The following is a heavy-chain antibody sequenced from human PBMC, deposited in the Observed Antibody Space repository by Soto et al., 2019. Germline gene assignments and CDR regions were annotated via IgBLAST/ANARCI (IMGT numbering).Heavy chain of an antibody. CDR1: GYTLTHHH. V-gene: IGHV1-46*03. J-gene: IGHJ5*02. CDR3: AKATAVAGTGLLDP. D-gene: IGHD6-19*01. CDR2: INPSGGST. Sequence: GPVEVSCKASGYTLTHHHIHWGRQAPGQGLEWMGIINPSGGSTSYAQKFQGRVTMTRDTSTSTVYMELSSLRSEDTAVYYWAKATAVAGTGLLDPWGQGTLVNVSS.